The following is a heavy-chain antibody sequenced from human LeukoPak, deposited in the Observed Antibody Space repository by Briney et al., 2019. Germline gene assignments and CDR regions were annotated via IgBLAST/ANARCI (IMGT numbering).Heavy chain of an antibody. CDR2: MNPNSGNT. J-gene: IGHJ4*02. Sequence: GASVKVSCKASGYTYTSYDIYWVRQTAGQGLEWMGWMNPNSGNTGYAQKFQGRVTMTRNTSISTAYMELSSLRSEATAVYYCARGSRWLQSDYWGQGTLVTVSS. CDR1: GYTYTSYD. D-gene: IGHD5-24*01. V-gene: IGHV1-8*01. CDR3: ARGSRWLQSDY.